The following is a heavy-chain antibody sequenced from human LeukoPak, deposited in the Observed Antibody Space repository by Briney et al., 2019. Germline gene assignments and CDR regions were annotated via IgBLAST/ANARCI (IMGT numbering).Heavy chain of an antibody. J-gene: IGHJ6*02. D-gene: IGHD2-2*01. V-gene: IGHV3-33*08. CDR3: ARGVGSASYYGMDV. CDR1: GFTFSTYA. Sequence: GGPLRLSCAASGFTFSTYAIQWVRQAPGKGLEWVAVIWYDGSNKYYADSVKGRFTISRDKSKNTLYLQMNSLRAEDTGVYYCARGVGSASYYGMDVWGQGTTVTVSS. CDR2: IWYDGSNK.